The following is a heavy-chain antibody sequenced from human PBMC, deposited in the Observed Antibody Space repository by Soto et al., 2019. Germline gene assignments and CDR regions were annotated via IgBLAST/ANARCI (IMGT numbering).Heavy chain of an antibody. CDR3: ARRVEYSSSSVHYYYGMDV. V-gene: IGHV1-69*13. CDR1: GGTFSSYA. Sequence: SVKVSCKASGGTFSSYAISWVRQAPGRGLEWMGGIIPIFGTANYAQKFQGRVTITADESTSTAYMELSSLRSEGTAVYYCARRVEYSSSSVHYYYGMDVWGQGTTVTVSS. D-gene: IGHD6-6*01. CDR2: IIPIFGTA. J-gene: IGHJ6*02.